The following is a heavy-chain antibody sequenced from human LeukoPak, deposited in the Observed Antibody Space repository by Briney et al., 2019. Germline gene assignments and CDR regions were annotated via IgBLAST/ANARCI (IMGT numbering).Heavy chain of an antibody. D-gene: IGHD1-26*01. V-gene: IGHV7-4-1*02. CDR3: ARDLGDWELTHFDF. CDR1: GYTFTRYD. Sequence: ASVTVSCKASGYTFTRYDMHWVRQAPGQGLEWMGWINTNTGNPTYAQDFTGRSVFSLDTSVSTAYLQISGLKAEDTAIYYCARDLGDWELTHFDFWGQGTLVTVSS. J-gene: IGHJ4*02. CDR2: INTNTGNP.